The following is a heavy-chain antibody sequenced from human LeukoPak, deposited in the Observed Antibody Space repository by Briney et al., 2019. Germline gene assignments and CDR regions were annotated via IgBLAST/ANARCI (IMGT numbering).Heavy chain of an antibody. J-gene: IGHJ4*02. Sequence: PSETLSLTCTVSGGSISSYYWNWIRQPPGKGLEWIGYIYYSGSTNHNPSLKSRVTISVDTSKNQFSLKLSSMTAADTAVYYCARLNVDTTMAHDYWGQGTLVTVSS. CDR3: ARLNVDTTMAHDY. V-gene: IGHV4-59*01. CDR2: IYYSGST. D-gene: IGHD5-18*01. CDR1: GGSISSYY.